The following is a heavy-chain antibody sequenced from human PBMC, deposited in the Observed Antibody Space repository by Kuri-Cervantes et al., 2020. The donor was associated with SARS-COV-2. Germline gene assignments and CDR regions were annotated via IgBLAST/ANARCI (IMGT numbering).Heavy chain of an antibody. J-gene: IGHJ6*02. Sequence: LSLTCAASGFTFSSYAMSWVRQAPGKGLEWVSAIDGSSGDTYYADSVKGRCTISRDNSKNTLYLQMNSLRAEDTAVYYYAKVDSSSSYYYYYGMDVWGQGTTVTVSS. CDR2: IDGSSGDT. D-gene: IGHD6-6*01. CDR3: AKVDSSSSYYYYYGMDV. CDR1: GFTFSSYA. V-gene: IGHV3-23*01.